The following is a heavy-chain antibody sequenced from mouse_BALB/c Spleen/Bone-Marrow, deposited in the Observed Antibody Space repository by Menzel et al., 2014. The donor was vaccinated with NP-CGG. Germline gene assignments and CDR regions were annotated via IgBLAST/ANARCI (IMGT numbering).Heavy chain of an antibody. CDR2: INPSNGRT. CDR1: GYTFTSYW. CDR3: AREGNYYGSIAMDY. Sequence: VQLQQSGAELVKPGASVKLSCKASGYTFTSYWMHWVKQRPGQGLEWIGEINPSNGRTNYNEKFKSKATLTVDKSSSTAYMQLSSLTSEDSAVYYCAREGNYYGSIAMDYWGQRTSVTVSS. V-gene: IGHV1S81*02. D-gene: IGHD1-1*01. J-gene: IGHJ4*01.